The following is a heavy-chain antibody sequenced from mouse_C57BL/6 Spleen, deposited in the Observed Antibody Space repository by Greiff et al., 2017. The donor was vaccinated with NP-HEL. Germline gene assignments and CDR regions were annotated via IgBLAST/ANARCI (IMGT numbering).Heavy chain of an antibody. V-gene: IGHV1-55*01. J-gene: IGHJ3*01. Sequence: QVQLQQPGAELVKPGASVKMSCKASGYTFTSYWITWVKQRPGQGLEWIGDIYPGSGSTNYNEQFKSKATLTVDTSSSTAYMQLSSLTSEDSAVYYCAREEANWDWFAYWGQGTLVTVSA. CDR2: IYPGSGST. CDR1: GYTFTSYW. D-gene: IGHD4-1*01. CDR3: AREEANWDWFAY.